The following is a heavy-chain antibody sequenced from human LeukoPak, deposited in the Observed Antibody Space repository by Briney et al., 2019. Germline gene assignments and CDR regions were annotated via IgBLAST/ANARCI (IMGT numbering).Heavy chain of an antibody. CDR2: IYSGGST. J-gene: IGHJ4*02. CDR1: GFTFSSNY. V-gene: IGHV3-53*01. D-gene: IGHD3-16*02. Sequence: GGSLRLSCAASGFTFSSNYMSWVRQAPGKGLEWVSVIYSGGSTYYADSVKGRFTISRDNSKNTLYLQMNSLRAEDTAVYYCASPRTIGYTYDYWGQGTLVTVSS. CDR3: ASPRTIGYTYDY.